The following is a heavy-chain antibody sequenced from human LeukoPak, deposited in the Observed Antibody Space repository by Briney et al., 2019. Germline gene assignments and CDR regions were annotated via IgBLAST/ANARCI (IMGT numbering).Heavy chain of an antibody. V-gene: IGHV1-46*01. CDR2: INPSGGST. D-gene: IGHD2-2*01. Sequence: ASVKVSCKASGYTFTTDYIHWVRQAPGQGLEWMGIINPSGGSTTYAQKFQGRVIMTGDTSTSTVYMELSRLRSDDTAVYYCARDLFDILGYCSSTSCPKPTYYFDYWGQGTLVTVSS. CDR1: GYTFTTDY. J-gene: IGHJ4*02. CDR3: ARDLFDILGYCSSTSCPKPTYYFDY.